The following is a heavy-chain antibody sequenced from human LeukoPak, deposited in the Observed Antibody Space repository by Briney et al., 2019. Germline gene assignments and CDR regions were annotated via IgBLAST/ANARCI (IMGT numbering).Heavy chain of an antibody. CDR1: GGTFSIYA. Sequence: GASVKVSFKGSGGTFSIYAISWVRQAPGQGREWMGGIIPIFGTANYAQKFQGRVTITADKSTSTAYMELSSLRSEDTAVYYCASATYYYGFRRDNNWFDHWGQGTLVTVSS. CDR2: IIPIFGTA. V-gene: IGHV1-69*06. J-gene: IGHJ5*02. CDR3: ASATYYYGFRRDNNWFDH. D-gene: IGHD3-10*01.